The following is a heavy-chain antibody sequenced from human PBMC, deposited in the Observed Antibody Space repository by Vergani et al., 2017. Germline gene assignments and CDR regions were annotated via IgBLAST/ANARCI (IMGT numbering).Heavy chain of an antibody. Sequence: QVRLQESGPGLVKPSETLSLTCSVSGSSMSGYYWSWIRQPPGKELEWIGYMYHSGSTNYNPSLEMRVTISGDTSKNQFSLQLNSVTAADTAVYYCGGVADFYGLDGRLLDLWGQGILVTVSS. CDR2: MYHSGST. V-gene: IGHV4-59*01. D-gene: IGHD3-10*01. CDR3: GGVADFYGLDGRLLDL. CDR1: GSSMSGYY. J-gene: IGHJ5*02.